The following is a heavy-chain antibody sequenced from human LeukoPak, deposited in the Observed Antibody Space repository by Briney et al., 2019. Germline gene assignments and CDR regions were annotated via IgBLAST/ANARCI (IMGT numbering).Heavy chain of an antibody. CDR1: GFTFSSYW. V-gene: IGHV3-7*01. D-gene: IGHD3-16*01. CDR3: AREVIRSRYVYRSYYYMDV. J-gene: IGHJ6*03. Sequence: GGSLRLSCAASGFTFSSYWMSWVRQAPGKGLEWVANIKQDGSEKYYVDSVKGRFTISRDNAKNSLYLQMNSLRAEDTAVYYCAREVIRSRYVYRSYYYMDVWGKGTTVTVSS. CDR2: IKQDGSEK.